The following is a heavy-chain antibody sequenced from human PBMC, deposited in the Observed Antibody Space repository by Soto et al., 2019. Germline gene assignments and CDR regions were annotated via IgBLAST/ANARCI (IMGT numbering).Heavy chain of an antibody. D-gene: IGHD3-10*01. CDR3: ARDPHEGSFDY. V-gene: IGHV3-74*01. CDR2: INVDGSSS. CDR1: GFTFSRYW. Sequence: PGGSLRLSCVASGFTFSRYWMHWIRQAPGKGPVWVSLINVDGSSSSYVDAVKGRFTISRDNAKNMLYLQMNSVTVEDTAVYYCARDPHEGSFDYWGQGTLVTSPQ. J-gene: IGHJ4*02.